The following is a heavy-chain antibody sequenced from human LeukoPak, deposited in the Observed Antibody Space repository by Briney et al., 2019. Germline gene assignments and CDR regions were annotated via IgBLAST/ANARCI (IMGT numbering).Heavy chain of an antibody. CDR3: ARVVGAPGDFDY. V-gene: IGHV1-2*02. D-gene: IGHD1-26*01. J-gene: IGHJ4*02. CDR1: GYTFTTYG. Sequence: ASVKVSCKTSGYTFTTYGISWVRQAPGQGLEWMGWINPNSGGTNYAQKFQGRVTMTRDTSISTAYMELSRLRSDDTAVYYCARVVGAPGDFDYWGQGTLVTVSS. CDR2: INPNSGGT.